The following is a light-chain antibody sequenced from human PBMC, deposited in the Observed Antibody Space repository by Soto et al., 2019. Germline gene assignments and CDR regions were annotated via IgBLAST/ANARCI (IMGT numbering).Light chain of an antibody. V-gene: IGKV3-15*01. CDR3: QQYNNWPRT. CDR2: GAS. Sequence: EIVMTQSPATLSVSPGERVTLSCRASQSVSSDLAWYHQKPGQPPRLLIYGASTKATGIPARFSGSGSGTEFTLTINSRQAEDCAVYYCQQYNNWPRTFGQGTKVEL. CDR1: QSVSSD. J-gene: IGKJ1*01.